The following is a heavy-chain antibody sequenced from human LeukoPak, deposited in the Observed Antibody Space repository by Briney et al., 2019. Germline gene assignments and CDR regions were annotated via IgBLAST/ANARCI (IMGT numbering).Heavy chain of an antibody. V-gene: IGHV3-7*01. Sequence: GGSLRLSCVVSGFTFSNYWMSWVRQAPGKGLEWVANINRDGREDYYVDSVKGRFTISGDNAKNSLYLQMNSLRAEDTAIYYCATVIMVSNDYEEVAEYFQHWGQGTLVTVSS. CDR3: ATVIMVSNDYEEVAEYFQH. D-gene: IGHD4-17*01. CDR1: GFTFSNYW. J-gene: IGHJ1*01. CDR2: INRDGRED.